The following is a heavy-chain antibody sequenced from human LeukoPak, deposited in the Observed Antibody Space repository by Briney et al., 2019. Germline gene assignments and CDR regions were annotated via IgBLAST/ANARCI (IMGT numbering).Heavy chain of an antibody. J-gene: IGHJ6*03. D-gene: IGHD2-2*01. CDR3: ARGGPAAVYYYMDV. V-gene: IGHV3-30*03. Sequence: PGGSLRLSCAASGFTFSSYGMHWVRQAPGKGLEWVAVISYDGSNKYYADSVKGRFTISRDNSKNTLYLQMNSLRVEDTAVYYCARGGPAAVYYYMDVWGKGTTVIVSS. CDR1: GFTFSSYG. CDR2: ISYDGSNK.